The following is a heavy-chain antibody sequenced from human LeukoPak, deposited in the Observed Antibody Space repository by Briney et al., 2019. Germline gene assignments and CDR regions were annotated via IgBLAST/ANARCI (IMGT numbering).Heavy chain of an antibody. CDR3: ARDRGYCSSTSCYGKGYYYYMDV. CDR2: IYYSGST. J-gene: IGHJ6*03. Sequence: PSETLSLTCTVSGGSISSYYWSWIRQPPGKGLGWIGYIYYSGSTNYNPSLKSRVTISVDKSKNQFSLKLSSVTAADTAVYYCARDRGYCSSTSCYGKGYYYYMDVWGKGTTVTISS. V-gene: IGHV4-59*01. CDR1: GGSISSYY. D-gene: IGHD2-2*01.